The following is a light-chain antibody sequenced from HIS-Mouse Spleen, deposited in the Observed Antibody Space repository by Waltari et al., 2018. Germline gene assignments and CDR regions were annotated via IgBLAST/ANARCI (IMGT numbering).Light chain of an antibody. CDR3: SSYTSSSTYV. Sequence: QSALTQPASVSGSPGQSITISCTGTSSDFGGYNYVSWYQQHPGKAPKLMIYDVSNRPSGVSNRFSGSKSGNTASLTISGLQAEDEADYYCSSYTSSSTYVFGTGTKVTVL. J-gene: IGLJ1*01. CDR2: DVS. V-gene: IGLV2-14*03. CDR1: SSDFGGYNY.